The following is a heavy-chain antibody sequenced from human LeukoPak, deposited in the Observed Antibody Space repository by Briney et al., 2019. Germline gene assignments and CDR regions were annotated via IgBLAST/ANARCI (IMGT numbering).Heavy chain of an antibody. Sequence: SETLSLTCTVSGGSISSGDYYWSWIRQPPGKGLEWIGYIYYSGSTYYNPSFKSRVTISVDTSKNQFSLKLSSVTAADTAVYYCARGEYYYGSGSYYLDYWGQGTLVTVSS. CDR1: GGSISSGDYY. CDR2: IYYSGST. D-gene: IGHD3-10*01. CDR3: ARGEYYYGSGSYYLDY. V-gene: IGHV4-30-4*01. J-gene: IGHJ4*02.